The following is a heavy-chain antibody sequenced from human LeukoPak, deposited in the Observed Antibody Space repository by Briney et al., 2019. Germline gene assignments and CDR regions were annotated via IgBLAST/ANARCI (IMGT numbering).Heavy chain of an antibody. D-gene: IGHD2-15*01. Sequence: SETLSLTCAVYGGSFSGYYWSWIRQPPGKGLEWIGEINHSGSTNYNPSLKSRVTISVDTSKNQFSLKLSSVTAADTAVYYCARMDCSGGSCYVFNYWGQGTLVTVSS. CDR3: ARMDCSGGSCYVFNY. CDR2: INHSGST. CDR1: GGSFSGYY. V-gene: IGHV4-34*01. J-gene: IGHJ4*02.